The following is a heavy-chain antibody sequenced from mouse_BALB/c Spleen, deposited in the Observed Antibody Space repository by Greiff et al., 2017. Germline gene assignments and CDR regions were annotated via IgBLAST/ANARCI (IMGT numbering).Heavy chain of an antibody. D-gene: IGHD1-1*01. CDR1: GFTFSSYA. CDR2: ISSGGSYT. J-gene: IGHJ3*01. V-gene: IGHV5-9-3*01. CDR3: ARHYYGSSQAWFAY. Sequence: EVKLMESGGGLVKPGGSLKLSCAASGFTFSSYAMSWVRQTPEKRLEWVATISSGGSYTYYPDSVKGRFTISRDNAKNTLYLQMSSLRSEDTAMYYCARHYYGSSQAWFAYWGQGTLVTVS.